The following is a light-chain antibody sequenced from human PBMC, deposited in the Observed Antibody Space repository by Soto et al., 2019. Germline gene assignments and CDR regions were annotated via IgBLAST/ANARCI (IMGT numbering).Light chain of an antibody. J-gene: IGKJ4*01. Sequence: EIVLTQSPGTLSLSPGERATLSCRASRGVSSGYLACYQQKPGQAPRLLIYGASSRATGIPDRFSGSGSGTDFTLTISRLEPEDFAVYYCHQYDSSPLTFGGGTKVEIK. CDR2: GAS. CDR1: RGVSSGY. V-gene: IGKV3-20*01. CDR3: HQYDSSPLT.